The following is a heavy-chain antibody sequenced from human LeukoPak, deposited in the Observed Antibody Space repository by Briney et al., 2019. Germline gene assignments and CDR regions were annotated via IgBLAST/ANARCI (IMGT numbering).Heavy chain of an antibody. CDR2: IIPILGIA. CDR3: ARSLIAVAGTVWFDP. V-gene: IGHV1-69*04. D-gene: IGHD6-19*01. J-gene: IGHJ5*02. Sequence: ASVKVSCKASGGTFSSYAISWVRQAPGQGLEWMGRIIPILGIANYAQKFQGRVTITADKSTSTAYMELSSLRSEDTAVYYCARSLIAVAGTVWFDPWGQGTLVTVSS. CDR1: GGTFSSYA.